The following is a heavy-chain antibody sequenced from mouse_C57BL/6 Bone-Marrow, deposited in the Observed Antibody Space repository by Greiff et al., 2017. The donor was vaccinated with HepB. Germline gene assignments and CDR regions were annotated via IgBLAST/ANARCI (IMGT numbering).Heavy chain of an antibody. D-gene: IGHD2-5*01. CDR3: TRDPTTTIVPYFDY. Sequence: EVMLVESGEGLVKPGGSLKLSCAASGFTFSSYAMSWVRQTPEKRLEWVAYISSGGDYIYYADTVKGRFTISRDNARNTLYLQMSSLKSEDTAMYYCTRDPTTTIVPYFDYWGQGTTLTVSS. V-gene: IGHV5-9-1*02. J-gene: IGHJ2*01. CDR1: GFTFSSYA. CDR2: ISSGGDYI.